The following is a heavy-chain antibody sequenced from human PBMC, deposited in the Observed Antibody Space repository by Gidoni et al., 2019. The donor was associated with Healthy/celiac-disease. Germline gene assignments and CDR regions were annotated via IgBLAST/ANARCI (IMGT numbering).Heavy chain of an antibody. D-gene: IGHD3-10*01. V-gene: IGHV2-26*01. CDR2: IFSNDEK. J-gene: IGHJ5*02. CDR1: GFSLSNARMG. Sequence: QVTLKESGPVLVKPTETLTLTCTVSGFSLSNARMGVSWIRQPPGKALEWLAHIFSNDEKSYSTSLKSRLTISKDTSKSQVVLTMTNMDPVDTATYYCARIVDGSGSYYEARWFDPWGQGTLVTVSS. CDR3: ARIVDGSGSYYEARWFDP.